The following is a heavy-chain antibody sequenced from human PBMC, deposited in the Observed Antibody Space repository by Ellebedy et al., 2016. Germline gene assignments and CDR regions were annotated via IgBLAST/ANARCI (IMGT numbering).Heavy chain of an antibody. CDR3: ARHHSRLFDY. CDR1: GGSISSSSYY. CDR2: IYYSGST. J-gene: IGHJ4*02. D-gene: IGHD1-26*01. V-gene: IGHV4-39*07. Sequence: SETLSLTCTVSGGSISSSSYYWGWIRQPPGKGLEWIGSIYYSGSTYYNPSLKSRVTISVDTSKNQFSLKLSSVTAADTAVYYCARHHSRLFDYWGQGTLVTVSS.